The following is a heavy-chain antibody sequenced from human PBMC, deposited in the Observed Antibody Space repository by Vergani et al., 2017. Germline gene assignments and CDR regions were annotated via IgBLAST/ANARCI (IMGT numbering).Heavy chain of an antibody. CDR1: GGPISSYY. CDR3: ARDGIYYDSSGYSPGNYFDY. Sequence: QVQLQESGPGLVKPSETLSLTCTVSGGPISSYYWSWIRQPPGKGLEWIGYIYYSGSTNYNPSLKSRVTISVDTSKNQFSLKLSSVTAADTAVYYCARDGIYYDSSGYSPGNYFDYWGQGTLVTVSS. CDR2: IYYSGST. V-gene: IGHV4-59*01. J-gene: IGHJ4*02. D-gene: IGHD3-22*01.